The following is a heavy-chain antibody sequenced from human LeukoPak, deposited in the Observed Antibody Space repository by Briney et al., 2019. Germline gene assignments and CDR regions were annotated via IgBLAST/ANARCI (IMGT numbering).Heavy chain of an antibody. D-gene: IGHD7-27*01. V-gene: IGHV3-48*02. CDR3: AREDDSWGPNNLDL. Sequence: PGGSLRLSCAASAFTFSDCSMNRVRQAPGKGLEWISYIDTSSSTMYYADSVMGRFTISRDNAKESLYLQMNSLRDEDTAVYYCAREDDSWGPNNLDLWGQGTMVTVSS. J-gene: IGHJ3*01. CDR2: IDTSSSTM. CDR1: AFTFSDCS.